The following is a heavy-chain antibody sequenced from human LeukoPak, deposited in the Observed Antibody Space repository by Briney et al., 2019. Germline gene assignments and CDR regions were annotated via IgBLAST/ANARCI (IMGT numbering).Heavy chain of an antibody. CDR3: ARGQGYSSSFGC. V-gene: IGHV4-4*09. CDR1: VGSISSYY. J-gene: IGHJ4*02. D-gene: IGHD6-6*01. Sequence: SETLSLTCTVSVGSISSYYGSWIRQPPGKGLEWVGYIYTSGSTNSNPSVKSRVNIARDTSKNQFCVKLSAVTAADTAVYYCARGQGYSSSFGCWGQGTLVTVSS. CDR2: IYTSGST.